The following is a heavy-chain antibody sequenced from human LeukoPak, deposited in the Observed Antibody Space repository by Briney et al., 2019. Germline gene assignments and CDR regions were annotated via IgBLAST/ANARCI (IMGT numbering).Heavy chain of an antibody. CDR1: GFTFDDYG. CDR2: ISGSGGST. J-gene: IGHJ4*02. CDR3: AKPSYCSGGSCYSYFDY. Sequence: VGSLRLSCAASGFTFDDYGMSWVRQAPGKGLEWVSAISGSGGSTYYADSVKGRFTISRDNSKNTLYLQMNSLRAEDTAVYYCAKPSYCSGGSCYSYFDYWGQGTLVTVSS. D-gene: IGHD2-15*01. V-gene: IGHV3-23*01.